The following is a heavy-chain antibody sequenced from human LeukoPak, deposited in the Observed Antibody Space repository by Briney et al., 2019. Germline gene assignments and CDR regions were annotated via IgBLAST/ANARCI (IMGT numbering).Heavy chain of an antibody. CDR1: GFTFSSFA. D-gene: IGHD2-15*01. CDR3: AKSPPRCSGGSCYGY. Sequence: GGSLRLPCAASGFTFSSFALSWVRQAPGKGLEWISGISGSGGRTDYADSVKGRFTISRDNSKNTLYLQMSSLRADDTALYYCAKSPPRCSGGSCYGYSGQGTLVTVSS. V-gene: IGHV3-23*01. CDR2: ISGSGGRT. J-gene: IGHJ4*02.